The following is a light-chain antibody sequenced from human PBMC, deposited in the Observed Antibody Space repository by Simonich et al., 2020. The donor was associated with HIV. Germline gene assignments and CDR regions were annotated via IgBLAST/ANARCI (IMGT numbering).Light chain of an antibody. Sequence: DIVMTQSPLSLPVTPGEPASISCRCSQSLLYSNGYNYLDWYLQKPGQAPQLLIYLGSTRASGVPDRFSGSGSGTDFTLKISRVEAEDVGVYYCMQVLQTPYTFGQGTKLEIK. J-gene: IGKJ2*01. V-gene: IGKV2-28*01. CDR2: LGS. CDR1: QSLLYSNGYNY. CDR3: MQVLQTPYT.